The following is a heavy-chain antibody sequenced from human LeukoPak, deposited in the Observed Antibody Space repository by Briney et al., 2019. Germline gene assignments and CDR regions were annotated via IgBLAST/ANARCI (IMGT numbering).Heavy chain of an antibody. V-gene: IGHV4-34*01. CDR3: AKFAGIYDSSGFDY. D-gene: IGHD3-22*01. J-gene: IGHJ4*02. CDR1: GGSFSCYY. Sequence: SETLSLTCAVYGGSFSCYYWSWIRQPPGKGLEWIGEINHSGSTNYNPSLKSRVTISVDTSKNQFSLKLSSVTAADTAVYYCAKFAGIYDSSGFDYWGQGTLVTVSS. CDR2: INHSGST.